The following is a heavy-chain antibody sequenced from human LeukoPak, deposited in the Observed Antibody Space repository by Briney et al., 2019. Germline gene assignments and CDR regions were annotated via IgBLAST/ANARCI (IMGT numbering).Heavy chain of an antibody. Sequence: PGGSLRLSCAASGFTFSSYGMHWVRQAPGKGLEWVSSISSSSSYIYYADSVKGRFTISRDNAKNSLYLQMNSLRAEDTAVYYCASAIAARRGRDYWGQGTLVTVSS. J-gene: IGHJ4*02. CDR1: GFTFSSYG. V-gene: IGHV3-21*01. CDR3: ASAIAARRGRDY. D-gene: IGHD6-6*01. CDR2: ISSSSSYI.